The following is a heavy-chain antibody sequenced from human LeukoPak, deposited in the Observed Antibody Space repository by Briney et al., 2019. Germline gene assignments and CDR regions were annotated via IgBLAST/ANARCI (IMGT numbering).Heavy chain of an antibody. CDR3: ARRMPYCSSTSCHRYYFDH. D-gene: IGHD2-2*01. Sequence: SETLSLTCTVSGGSISSSSYYWGWIRQPPGKGLEWIGSIYYSGSTYYNPSLKSRVTISVDTSKNQFSLKLSSVTAADTAVYYCARRMPYCSSTSCHRYYFDHWGQGTLVTVSS. CDR1: GGSISSSSYY. J-gene: IGHJ4*02. CDR2: IYYSGST. V-gene: IGHV4-39*01.